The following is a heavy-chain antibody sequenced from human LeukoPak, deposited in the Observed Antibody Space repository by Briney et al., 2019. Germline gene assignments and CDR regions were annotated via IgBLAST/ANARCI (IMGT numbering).Heavy chain of an antibody. Sequence: SETLSLTCTVSGGSISSYYWSWIRQPPGKGLEWIGYIYYSGSTNYNPSLKSRVTISADTSKNQFSLKLSSVTAADTAVYYCARGYRSGPAAAGTNWFDPWGQGTLVTVSS. D-gene: IGHD6-13*01. CDR1: GGSISSYY. J-gene: IGHJ5*02. V-gene: IGHV4-59*01. CDR3: ARGYRSGPAAAGTNWFDP. CDR2: IYYSGST.